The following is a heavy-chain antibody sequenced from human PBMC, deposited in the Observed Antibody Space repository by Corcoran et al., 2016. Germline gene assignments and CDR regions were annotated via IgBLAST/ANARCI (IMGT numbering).Heavy chain of an antibody. Sequence: QAQLQESGSGRVKPSEPLSLTCTVSGGSISSYYWSWIQQPPGKGLEWIGYIYYSGSTNYNPSLKSRVTISGDTTKNQFSLKLSTVTAADTAVYYCARDPGSHTSHDALDILGQGTMVTVSS. D-gene: IGHD3-10*01. V-gene: IGHV4-59*01. CDR3: ARDPGSHTSHDALDI. J-gene: IGHJ3*02. CDR2: IYYSGST. CDR1: GGSISSYY.